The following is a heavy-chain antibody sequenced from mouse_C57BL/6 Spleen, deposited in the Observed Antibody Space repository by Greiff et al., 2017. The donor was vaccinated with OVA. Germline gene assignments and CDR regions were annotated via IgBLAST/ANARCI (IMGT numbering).Heavy chain of an antibody. V-gene: IGHV1-69*01. CDR2: IDPSDSYT. D-gene: IGHD2-3*01. J-gene: IGHJ3*01. Sequence: QVQLKQPGAELVMPGASVKLSCKASGYTFTSYWMHWVKQRPGQGLEWIGEIDPSDSYTNYNQKFKGKSTLTVDKSSSTAYMQLSSLTSEDSAVYYCARFGYDGYYFAYWGQGTLVTVSA. CDR1: GYTFTSYW. CDR3: ARFGYDGYYFAY.